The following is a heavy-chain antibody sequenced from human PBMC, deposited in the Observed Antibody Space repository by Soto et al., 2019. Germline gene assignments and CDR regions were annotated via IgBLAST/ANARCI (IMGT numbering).Heavy chain of an antibody. CDR3: AVLTTVTDADY. V-gene: IGHV3-23*01. Sequence: PGESLKISCAASGFMFSSYVMSWVRQAPGKGLEWVSGVSGSGSRTYYADSVKGRFSISRDNSRNTLYLQLNSLRAEDTAVYYCAVLTTVTDADYWGQGTLVTVSS. D-gene: IGHD4-17*01. CDR2: VSGSGSRT. CDR1: GFMFSSYV. J-gene: IGHJ4*02.